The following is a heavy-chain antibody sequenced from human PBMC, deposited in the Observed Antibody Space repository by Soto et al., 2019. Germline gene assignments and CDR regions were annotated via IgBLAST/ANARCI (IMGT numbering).Heavy chain of an antibody. Sequence: GGSLRLSCAASGFTVSSNYMSWVRQAPGKGLEWVSVIYSGGSTYYADSVKGRFTISRDNSKNTLYLQMNSLRAEDTAVYYCAREDGYNAFDYWGQGTLVTVSS. CDR2: IYSGGST. D-gene: IGHD5-12*01. CDR1: GFTVSSNY. J-gene: IGHJ4*02. CDR3: AREDGYNAFDY. V-gene: IGHV3-53*01.